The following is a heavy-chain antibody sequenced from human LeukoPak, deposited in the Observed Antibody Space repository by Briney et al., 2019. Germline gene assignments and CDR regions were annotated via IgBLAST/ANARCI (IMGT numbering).Heavy chain of an antibody. CDR2: ISGSGDST. Sequence: AGGSLRLSCAASGFTFSTYAVNWVRQAPGKGLEWVSTISGSGDSTYYADSVKGRFTISRDNSKNTLYLQMNSLRAEDTAVYYCARGPSAGYNFDYWGQGTLVTVSS. CDR1: GFTFSTYA. CDR3: ARGPSAGYNFDY. J-gene: IGHJ4*02. D-gene: IGHD5-18*01. V-gene: IGHV3-23*01.